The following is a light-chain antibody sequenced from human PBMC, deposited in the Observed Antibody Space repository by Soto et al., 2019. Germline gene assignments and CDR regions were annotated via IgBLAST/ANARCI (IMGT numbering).Light chain of an antibody. J-gene: IGKJ2*01. Sequence: DIQMTQSPSTLSASVGDRVSVTCRASQSIRYWLAWHQQKPGKAPQVLIYDASTLQKGVPSRFSGSGFGTEFTLNISSLQPDDLATYYCQQYHGFPYTFGQGTKVEIK. CDR2: DAS. V-gene: IGKV1-5*01. CDR1: QSIRYW. CDR3: QQYHGFPYT.